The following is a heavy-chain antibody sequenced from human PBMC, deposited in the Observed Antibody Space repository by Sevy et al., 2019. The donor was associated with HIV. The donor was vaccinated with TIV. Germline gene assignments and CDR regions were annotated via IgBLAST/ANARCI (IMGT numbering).Heavy chain of an antibody. CDR2: ISYDGSNK. CDR3: ASIVVVPAAIPDFDY. CDR1: GFTFSSYA. D-gene: IGHD2-2*01. V-gene: IGHV3-30*04. J-gene: IGHJ4*02. Sequence: GGSLRLSCAASGFTFSSYAMHWVRQAPGKGLEWVAVISYDGSNKYYADSVKGRFTISRDNSKNTLYLQMNSLRAEDTAVYYCASIVVVPAAIPDFDYWGQGTLVTVSS.